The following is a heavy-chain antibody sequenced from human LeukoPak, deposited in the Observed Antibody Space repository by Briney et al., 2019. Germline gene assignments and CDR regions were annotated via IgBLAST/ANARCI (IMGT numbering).Heavy chain of an antibody. J-gene: IGHJ4*02. CDR2: INPNRGGT. CDR3: ARSFYYGSGRALFDY. D-gene: IGHD3-10*01. Sequence: ASVKVSCKASGYTFTGYYMHWVRQAPGQGLEWMGWINPNRGGTNYAQKFQGRVTMTRDTSISTAYMELSRLRSDDTAVYYCARSFYYGSGRALFDYWGQGTLVTVSS. CDR1: GYTFTGYY. V-gene: IGHV1-2*02.